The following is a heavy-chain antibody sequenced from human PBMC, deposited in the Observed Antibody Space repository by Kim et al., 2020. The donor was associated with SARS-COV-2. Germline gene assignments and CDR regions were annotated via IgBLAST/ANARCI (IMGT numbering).Heavy chain of an antibody. CDR1: GFTFSGSA. CDR2: IRSKANSYAT. D-gene: IGHD4-17*01. J-gene: IGHJ5*02. CDR3: TTPDGRGDYGDYANWFDP. Sequence: GGSLRLSCAASGFTFSGSAMHWVRQASGKGLEWVGRIRSKANSYATAYAASVKGRFTISRDDSKNTAYLQMNSLKTEDTAVYYCTTPDGRGDYGDYANWFDPWGQGTLVTVSS. V-gene: IGHV3-73*01.